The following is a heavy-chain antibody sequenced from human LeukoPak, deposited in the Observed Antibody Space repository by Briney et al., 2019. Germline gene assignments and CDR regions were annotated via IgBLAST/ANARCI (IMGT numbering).Heavy chain of an antibody. V-gene: IGHV1-18*01. CDR1: GYTFTSYG. J-gene: IGHJ4*02. CDR3: ARGSSIAAAGLNDY. D-gene: IGHD6-13*01. CDR2: ISAYNGNT. Sequence: ASVKVSCKASGYTFTSYGISWVRQAPGQGLEWMGWISAYNGNTNYAQKHQGRVTMTTDTSTSTAYMELRSLRSDDTAVYYCARGSSIAAAGLNDYWGQGTLVTVSS.